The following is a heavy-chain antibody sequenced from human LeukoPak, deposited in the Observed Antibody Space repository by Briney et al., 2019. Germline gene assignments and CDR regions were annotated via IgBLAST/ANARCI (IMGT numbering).Heavy chain of an antibody. D-gene: IGHD6-6*01. V-gene: IGHV1-69*04. CDR2: IIPILGIA. CDR1: GGTFSSYA. J-gene: IGHJ6*02. Sequence: SVKVSCKASGGTFSSYAISWVRQAPGQGLEWMGRIIPILGIANYAQKFQDRVTITADKSTSTAYMELSSLRSEDTAVYYCARGSIAARPTVVDVWGQGTTVTVSS. CDR3: ARGSIAARPTVVDV.